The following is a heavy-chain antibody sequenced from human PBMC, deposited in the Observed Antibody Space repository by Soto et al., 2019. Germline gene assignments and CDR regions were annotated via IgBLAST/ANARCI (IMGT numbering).Heavy chain of an antibody. Sequence: SETLSLTCAVSGGSISSGGYSWSWIRQPPGKGLEWIGYIYHSGSTYYNPSLKSRVTISVDRSKNQFSLKLSSVTAADTAVYYCAREIRSYYYDSSGYYETPLGAFDIWGKGTMVTVSS. D-gene: IGHD3-22*01. V-gene: IGHV4-30-2*01. CDR2: IYHSGST. CDR1: GGSISSGGYS. CDR3: AREIRSYYYDSSGYYETPLGAFDI. J-gene: IGHJ3*02.